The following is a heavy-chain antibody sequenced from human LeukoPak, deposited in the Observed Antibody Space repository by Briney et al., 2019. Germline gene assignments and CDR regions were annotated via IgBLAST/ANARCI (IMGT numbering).Heavy chain of an antibody. D-gene: IGHD6-6*01. J-gene: IGHJ5*02. CDR2: IYYSGST. CDR3: AGKRRGSSPSPFDP. V-gene: IGHV4-39*07. Sequence: SETLSLTCTVSGGSISGSSYYWGWIRQPPGKGLEWIGSIYYSGSTYYNPSLKSRVTISVDTSKNQFSLKLSSVTAADTAVYYCAGKRRGSSPSPFDPWGQGTLVTVSS. CDR1: GGSISGSSYY.